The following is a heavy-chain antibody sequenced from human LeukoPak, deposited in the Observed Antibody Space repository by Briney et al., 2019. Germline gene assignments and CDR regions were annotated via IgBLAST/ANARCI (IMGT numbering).Heavy chain of an antibody. CDR1: GYTFTGYW. CDR3: ARGSYDSSDFEYFHH. J-gene: IGHJ1*01. D-gene: IGHD3-22*01. V-gene: IGHV1-2*02. CDR2: INPNSGGT. Sequence: GASVKVSCKAFGYTFTGYWMHWVRQAPGQGLEWMGWINPNSGGTNYAQKFQGRVTMTRDTSISTAYMELSRLRSDDTAVYYCARGSYDSSDFEYFHHWGQGTLVTVSS.